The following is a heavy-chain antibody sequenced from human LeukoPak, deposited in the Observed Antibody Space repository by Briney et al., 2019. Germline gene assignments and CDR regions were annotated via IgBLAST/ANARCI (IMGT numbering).Heavy chain of an antibody. V-gene: IGHV3-23*01. CDR1: GFTFSSYA. D-gene: IGHD2-2*01. J-gene: IGHJ4*02. Sequence: GGSLRLSCAASGFTFSSYAMSWVRQAPGKGLEWASAISGSGGSTYYADSVKGRFTISRDNSKNTLYLQMNSLRAEDTAVYYCAKDFHPGVVPAAIFDYWGQGTLVTVSS. CDR3: AKDFHPGVVPAAIFDY. CDR2: ISGSGGST.